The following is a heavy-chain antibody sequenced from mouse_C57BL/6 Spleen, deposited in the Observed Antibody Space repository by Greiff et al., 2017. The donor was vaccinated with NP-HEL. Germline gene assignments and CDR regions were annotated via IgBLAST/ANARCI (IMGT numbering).Heavy chain of an antibody. CDR2: IYPGDGDT. Sequence: VKLQESGAELVKPGASVKISCKASGYAFSSYWMNWVKQRPGKGLEWIGQIYPGDGDTNYNGKFKGKATLTADKSSSTAYMQLSSLTSEDSAVYFCANDGYYVGFAYWGQGTLVTVSA. V-gene: IGHV1-80*01. CDR3: ANDGYYVGFAY. D-gene: IGHD2-3*01. J-gene: IGHJ3*01. CDR1: GYAFSSYW.